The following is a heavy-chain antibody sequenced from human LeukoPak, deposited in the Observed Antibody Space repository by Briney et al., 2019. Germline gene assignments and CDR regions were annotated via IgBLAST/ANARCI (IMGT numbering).Heavy chain of an antibody. V-gene: IGHV1-46*01. J-gene: IGHJ5*02. CDR2: INPSGGST. Sequence: GGSLRLSCAASGYTFTSYYMHWVRQAPGQGLEWMGIINPSGGSTSYAQKFQGRVTMTRDTSTSTVYMELSSLRSEDTAVYYCARGQWLPQDNNWFDPWGQGTLVTVSS. D-gene: IGHD6-19*01. CDR1: GYTFTSYY. CDR3: ARGQWLPQDNNWFDP.